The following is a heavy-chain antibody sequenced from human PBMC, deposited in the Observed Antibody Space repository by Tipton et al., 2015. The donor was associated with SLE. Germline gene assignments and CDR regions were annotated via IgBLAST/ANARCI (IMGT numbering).Heavy chain of an antibody. CDR1: GFTFSSYA. CDR2: ISGSGART. CDR3: AKDFRPYIVVVVAAPGGFDY. V-gene: IGHV3-23*01. D-gene: IGHD2-15*01. J-gene: IGHJ4*02. Sequence: SLRLSCAASGFTFSSYAMSWVRQAPGKGLEWVSVISGSGARTYYADSVKGRFTISRDNSKNTLYLQMNSLRAEDTAVYYCAKDFRPYIVVVVAAPGGFDYWGQGTLVTVSS.